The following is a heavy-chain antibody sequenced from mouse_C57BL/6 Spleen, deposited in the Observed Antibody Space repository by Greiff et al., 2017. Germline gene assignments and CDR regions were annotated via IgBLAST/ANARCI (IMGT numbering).Heavy chain of an antibody. J-gene: IGHJ4*01. D-gene: IGHD2-1*01. Sequence: EVQLVESGGGLVQPGGSLSLSCAASGFTFTDYYMSWVRQPPGKALEWLGFIRNKANGYTTAYSASVKGRFTISRDNSQSILYLRMNALRAEDSATYYGARSPVYYGTAMDYWGQGTSVTVSS. CDR1: GFTFTDYY. CDR3: ARSPVYYGTAMDY. CDR2: IRNKANGYTT. V-gene: IGHV7-3*01.